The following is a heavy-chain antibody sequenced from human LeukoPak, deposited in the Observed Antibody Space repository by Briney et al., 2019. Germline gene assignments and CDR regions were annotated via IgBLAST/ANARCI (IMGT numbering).Heavy chain of an antibody. V-gene: IGHV3-23*01. CDR1: GFTFATYP. CDR3: AKVTISYNYFDY. CDR2: FSGSGGRT. J-gene: IGHJ4*02. Sequence: PGGSLRLSCEASGFTFATYPMSWVRQAPGKGLEWVSTFSGSGGRTLYADSVKGRFTISRDNSKNTLSLQMNSLRAEDTAVYYCAKVTISYNYFDYWGQGSLVTVSS. D-gene: IGHD1-26*01.